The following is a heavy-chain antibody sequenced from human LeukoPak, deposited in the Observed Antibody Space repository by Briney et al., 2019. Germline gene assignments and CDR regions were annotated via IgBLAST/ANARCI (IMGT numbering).Heavy chain of an antibody. CDR3: ARAGVGYCSSTSCYTEYYYYGMDV. Sequence: ASVKVSCKASGYTFTSYDINWVRQATGQGLEWMGWMNPNSGNTGYAQKFQGRVTITADESTSTAYMELSSLRSEDTAVYYCARAGVGYCSSTSCYTEYYYYGMDVWGQGTTVTVSS. J-gene: IGHJ6*02. V-gene: IGHV1-8*01. D-gene: IGHD2-2*02. CDR1: GYTFTSYD. CDR2: MNPNSGNT.